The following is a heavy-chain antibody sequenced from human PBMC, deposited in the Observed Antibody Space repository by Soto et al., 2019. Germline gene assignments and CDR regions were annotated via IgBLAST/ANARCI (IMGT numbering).Heavy chain of an antibody. J-gene: IGHJ4*02. CDR3: ARTECIQPWFEY. V-gene: IGHV4-30-4*01. CDR1: GASIRSGGYY. CDR2: IYSSGFS. D-gene: IGHD5-18*01. Sequence: QVQLLESGPGLVKPSQTLSLICNVSGASIRSGGYYWSWIRQRPGGGLEWLVFIYSSGFSHYNPFLKSRATLSGHTSKNQVSLKLISVTASGTAVYYCARTECIQPWFEYWGPGALVTVS.